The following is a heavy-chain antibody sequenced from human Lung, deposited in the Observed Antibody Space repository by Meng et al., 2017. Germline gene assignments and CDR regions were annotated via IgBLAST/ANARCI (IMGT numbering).Heavy chain of an antibody. CDR3: VRGGGSRD. Sequence: GGSLRLSCAASGFTFDDYAMHWVRQGPGKGLEWVSGITWNSGAIGYADSVKGRFTISRDNAKSSLYLQMNSLRAEDTAFYYCVRGGGSRDWGQGTLVTVSS. CDR1: GFTFDDYA. V-gene: IGHV3-9*01. D-gene: IGHD6-13*01. CDR2: ITWNSGAI. J-gene: IGHJ4*02.